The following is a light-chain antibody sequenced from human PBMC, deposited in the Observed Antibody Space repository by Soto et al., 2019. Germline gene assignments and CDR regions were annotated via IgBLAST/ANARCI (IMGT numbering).Light chain of an antibody. CDR1: QSVGSN. J-gene: IGKJ5*01. CDR2: GAT. CDR3: QQYDKWPPI. Sequence: IVLTQSPGTLSVSPGGRATLSCRASQSVGSNLAWYRQIPGQAPRLLIYGATTRATGIPTRFSGSRSGTEFTLTISSLQSEDFALYYCQQYDKWPPIFGQGTRLVIK. V-gene: IGKV3-15*01.